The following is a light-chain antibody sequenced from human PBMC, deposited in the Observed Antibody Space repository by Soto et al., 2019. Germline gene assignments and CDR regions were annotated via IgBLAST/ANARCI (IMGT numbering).Light chain of an antibody. V-gene: IGLV2-8*01. CDR3: NPYVVGPNV. CDR1: SSDVGKYDY. Sequence: QSVLTHPPSASGCPGQSVTISCTGTSSDVGKYDYVSWFQHHPGKAPKLIIYEVSKRPSGVPDRFSGSKSGSTASLTVSGLQTEDEDDYYCNPYVVGPNVFGTGTKLTVL. J-gene: IGLJ1*01. CDR2: EVS.